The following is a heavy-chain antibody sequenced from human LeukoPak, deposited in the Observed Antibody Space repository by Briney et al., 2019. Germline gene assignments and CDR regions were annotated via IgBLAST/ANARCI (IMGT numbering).Heavy chain of an antibody. CDR3: ARGGYDILTGYYPFDY. J-gene: IGHJ4*02. CDR1: GNSISRGDNY. Sequence: SETLSLTCTVSGNSISRGDNYWSWIRQPAGKGLEWIGRIYTSGSTNYNPSLKSRVTISVDTSKNQFSLKLSSVTAADTAVYYCARGGYDILTGYYPFDYWGQGTLVTVSS. D-gene: IGHD3-9*01. CDR2: IYTSGST. V-gene: IGHV4-61*02.